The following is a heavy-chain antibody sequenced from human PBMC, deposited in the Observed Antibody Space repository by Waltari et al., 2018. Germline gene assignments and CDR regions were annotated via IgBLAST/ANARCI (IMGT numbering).Heavy chain of an antibody. CDR1: GGSISSSSYY. V-gene: IGHV4-39*01. CDR3: ARHRDCSGGSCYLGF. D-gene: IGHD2-15*01. Sequence: QLQLQESGPGLVKPSETLSLTCTVSGGSISSSSYYWGWIRHPPGKGLEWIGSIYYSGSTYYNPSLKSRVTISVDTSKNQFSLKLSSVTAADTAVYYCARHRDCSGGSCYLGFWGQGTMVTVSS. CDR2: IYYSGST. J-gene: IGHJ3*01.